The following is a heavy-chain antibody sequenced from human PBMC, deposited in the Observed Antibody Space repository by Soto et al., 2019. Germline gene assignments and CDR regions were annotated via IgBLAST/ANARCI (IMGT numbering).Heavy chain of an antibody. CDR3: ARGEGDRYTPIIDY. Sequence: QVQLVQSGAEVKKPGSSVKVSCKASGGTFSSYAISWVRQAPGQGLEWMGGIIPIFGTANYAQKFQGRVSTTADESTSPAYMELSSLRSEDTAVYYCARGEGDRYTPIIDYWGQGTLVTVSS. CDR1: GGTFSSYA. J-gene: IGHJ4*02. V-gene: IGHV1-69*12. D-gene: IGHD1-26*01. CDR2: IIPIFGTA.